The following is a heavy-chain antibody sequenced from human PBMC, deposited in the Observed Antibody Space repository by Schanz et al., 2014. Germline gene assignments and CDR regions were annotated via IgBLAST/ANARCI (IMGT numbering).Heavy chain of an antibody. CDR3: AERRFGEVSAFDI. CDR2: INSVGSNT. Sequence: EVQLVESGGGLVKPGGSLRLSCAASGFMFSSYGMHWVRQDPGKGLVWVARINSVGSNTDYADSVTGRFTISRDNAKNTLYLQMNTLRAEDTAVYYCAERRFGEVSAFDIWGQGTMVTVSS. J-gene: IGHJ3*02. V-gene: IGHV3-74*02. D-gene: IGHD3-10*01. CDR1: GFMFSSYG.